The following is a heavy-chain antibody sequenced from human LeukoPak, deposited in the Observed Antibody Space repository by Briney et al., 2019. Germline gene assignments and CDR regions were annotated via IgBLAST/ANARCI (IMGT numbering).Heavy chain of an antibody. D-gene: IGHD1-20*01. V-gene: IGHV4-59*12. CDR1: GGSISSYY. Sequence: SETLSLTCTVSGGSISSYYWSWIRQPPGKGLEWIGYIYYSGSTYYNPSLKSRVTISVDTSKNQFSLKLSSVTAADTAVYYCARDLGITGTPDAFDIWGQGTMVTVSS. CDR3: ARDLGITGTPDAFDI. CDR2: IYYSGST. J-gene: IGHJ3*02.